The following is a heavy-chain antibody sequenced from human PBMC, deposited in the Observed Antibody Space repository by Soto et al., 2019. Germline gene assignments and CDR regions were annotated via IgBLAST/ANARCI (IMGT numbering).Heavy chain of an antibody. CDR1: GFTFSSYG. Sequence: GGSLRLSCAAAGFTFSSYGRRWVRQAPGKGLEWVAVIWYDGSNKYYADSVKGRFTISRDNSKNTLYLQMNSLRAEDTAVYYCAREGEPQDDAFDIWGQGTMVTVSS. CDR3: AREGEPQDDAFDI. D-gene: IGHD3-16*01. V-gene: IGHV3-33*01. J-gene: IGHJ3*02. CDR2: IWYDGSNK.